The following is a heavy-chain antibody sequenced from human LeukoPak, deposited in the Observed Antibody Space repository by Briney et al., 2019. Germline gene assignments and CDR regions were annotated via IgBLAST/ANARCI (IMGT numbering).Heavy chain of an antibody. D-gene: IGHD3-10*01. CDR3: ARDRNYYGSGSYYEPDY. CDR1: GFTFISYE. J-gene: IGHJ4*01. CDR2: ISSSGSTI. V-gene: IGHV3-48*03. Sequence: AGGSLRLSCAASGFTFISYEMNWVRQAPGKGLEWVSYISSSGSTIYYADSVKGRFTISRDNAKNSLYLQMNSLRAEDTAVYYCARDRNYYGSGSYYEPDYWGHGPLVTVSS.